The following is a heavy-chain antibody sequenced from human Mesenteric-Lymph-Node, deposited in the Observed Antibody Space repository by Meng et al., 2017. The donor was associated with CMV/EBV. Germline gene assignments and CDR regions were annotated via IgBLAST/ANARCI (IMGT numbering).Heavy chain of an antibody. Sequence: GESLKISCAASGFTFSSYAMHWVRQAPGKGLEYVSAISSNGGSTYYADSVKGRFTISRDNSKNTLYLQMNSLRAEDTAVYYCAKDTVGAMGYDYWGQGTLVTVSS. V-gene: IGHV3-64*02. D-gene: IGHD1-26*01. CDR2: ISSNGGST. J-gene: IGHJ4*02. CDR3: AKDTVGAMGYDY. CDR1: GFTFSSYA.